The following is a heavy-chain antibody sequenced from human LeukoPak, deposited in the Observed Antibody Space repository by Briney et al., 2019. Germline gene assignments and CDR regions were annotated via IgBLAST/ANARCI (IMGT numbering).Heavy chain of an antibody. V-gene: IGHV3-7*01. CDR2: IKQDGSGN. Sequence: QAGGSLRLSCAASGFTFSSYWMSWVRQAPGKGLEWVANIKQDGSGNYYVDSVKGRFTISRDNAKNSLYLQMNSLRAEDTAVYYCARAKPSWGPRQFDPWGQGTLVTVSS. J-gene: IGHJ5*02. CDR1: GFTFSSYW. CDR3: ARAKPSWGPRQFDP. D-gene: IGHD3-16*01.